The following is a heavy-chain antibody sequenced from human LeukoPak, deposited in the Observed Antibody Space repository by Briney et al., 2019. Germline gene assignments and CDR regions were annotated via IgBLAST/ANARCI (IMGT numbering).Heavy chain of an antibody. CDR1: GFTFSIYC. Sequence: PGGSLRLSCAASGFTFSIYCMHSVRQAPGKWREWVAVISYDGSNKYYADSVKGRFTISRDNSKNTLYLQMNSLRAEDTAVYYCARVGYDFWSGYYTSRYFDYWGQGTLVTVSS. D-gene: IGHD3-3*01. CDR3: ARVGYDFWSGYYTSRYFDY. CDR2: ISYDGSNK. V-gene: IGHV3-30*04. J-gene: IGHJ4*02.